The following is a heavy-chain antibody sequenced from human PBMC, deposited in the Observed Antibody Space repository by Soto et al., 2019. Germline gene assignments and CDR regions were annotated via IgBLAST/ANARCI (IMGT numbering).Heavy chain of an antibody. Sequence: GASVKVSCKASGYTFTGYYMHWVRQAPGQGLEWMGWINPNSGGTNYAQKFQGWVTMTRDTSISTAYMELSRLRSDDTAVYYCASYVPLTGYYSGYFYYWGQGSLVTVSS. V-gene: IGHV1-2*04. CDR2: INPNSGGT. J-gene: IGHJ4*02. D-gene: IGHD3-9*01. CDR1: GYTFTGYY. CDR3: ASYVPLTGYYSGYFYY.